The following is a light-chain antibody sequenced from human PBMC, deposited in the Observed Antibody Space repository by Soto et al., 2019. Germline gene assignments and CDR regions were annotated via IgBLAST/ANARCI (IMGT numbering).Light chain of an antibody. CDR2: NAS. J-gene: IGKJ5*01. CDR3: QQRGDWPPIT. V-gene: IGKV3-11*01. Sequence: EIVLTQSPATLSLSPGERATLSCRASQSVSSYLAWFQQKPGQAPRLLIYNASNRTTGIPARFSGSGSGTDFTLSISSLEPEDFAVYYCQQRGDWPPITFGQGRRLEI. CDR1: QSVSSY.